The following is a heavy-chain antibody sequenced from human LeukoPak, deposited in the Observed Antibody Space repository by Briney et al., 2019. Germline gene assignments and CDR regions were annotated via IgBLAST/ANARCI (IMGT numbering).Heavy chain of an antibody. Sequence: ASVKVSCKASGYTFTSYGISWVRQAPGQGLEWMGWINTNTGNPTYAQGFTGRFVFSLDTSVSTAYLQISSLKAEDTAVYYCARRHTYYDFWSGYYSNWFDPWGQGTLVTVSS. J-gene: IGHJ5*02. CDR2: INTNTGNP. D-gene: IGHD3-3*01. V-gene: IGHV7-4-1*02. CDR1: GYTFTSYG. CDR3: ARRHTYYDFWSGYYSNWFDP.